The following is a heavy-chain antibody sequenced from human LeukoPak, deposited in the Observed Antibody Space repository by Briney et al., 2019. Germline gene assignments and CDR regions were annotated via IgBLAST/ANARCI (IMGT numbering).Heavy chain of an antibody. J-gene: IGHJ6*03. CDR1: GYTFTSYD. D-gene: IGHD2-2*02. V-gene: IGHV1-8*01. Sequence: ASVKVSCKASGYTFTSYDINWVRQATGQGLEWMGWMNPNSGNTGYAQKFQGRVTMTRNTSISTAYMELCSLRSEDTAVYYCARVVVPAAIYYYYYYMDVWGKGTTVTVSS. CDR2: MNPNSGNT. CDR3: ARVVVPAAIYYYYYYMDV.